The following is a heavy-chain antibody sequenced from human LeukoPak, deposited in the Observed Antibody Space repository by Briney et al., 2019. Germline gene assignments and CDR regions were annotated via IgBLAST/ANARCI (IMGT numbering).Heavy chain of an antibody. CDR2: IKQDGSEK. V-gene: IGHV3-7*03. Sequence: GGSLRLSCAASGFTFSGFSMSWVRQSPTKGLEWVANIKQDGSEKYYVDSVKGRFTISRDNAKNSLYLQMNSLRAEDTAVYYCARRSRPFYYYGMDVWGQGTTVTVSS. D-gene: IGHD6-6*01. CDR3: ARRSRPFYYYGMDV. CDR1: GFTFSGFS. J-gene: IGHJ6*02.